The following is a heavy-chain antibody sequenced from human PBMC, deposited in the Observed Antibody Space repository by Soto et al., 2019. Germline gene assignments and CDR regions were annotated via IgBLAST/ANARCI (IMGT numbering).Heavy chain of an antibody. D-gene: IGHD2-15*01. J-gene: IGHJ4*02. V-gene: IGHV1-69*01. Sequence: QVQLVQSGAEVKKPGSSVKVSCKASGGTFSSYAISWVRQAPGQGLEWMGGIIPIFGTANYAQKFQGRVTIIADESTSTAYMELSSLRSEATAVYYCARGGLVVVAATLPYYFDYWGQGTLVTVSS. CDR2: IIPIFGTA. CDR1: GGTFSSYA. CDR3: ARGGLVVVAATLPYYFDY.